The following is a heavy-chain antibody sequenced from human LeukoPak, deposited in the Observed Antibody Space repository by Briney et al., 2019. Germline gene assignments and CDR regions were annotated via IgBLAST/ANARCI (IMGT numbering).Heavy chain of an antibody. Sequence: PGGSLRLSCAASGFAFSNHGTSWVRQASGKGLEWVSAVSDSGSDTYYADSVKGRFTVSRDNSKNTLYLQMNSLRAEDTAVYYCAKRVPYSSSSVYFDNWGQGTLVTVSS. D-gene: IGHD6-6*01. J-gene: IGHJ4*02. CDR2: VSDSGSDT. V-gene: IGHV3-23*01. CDR1: GFAFSNHG. CDR3: AKRVPYSSSSVYFDN.